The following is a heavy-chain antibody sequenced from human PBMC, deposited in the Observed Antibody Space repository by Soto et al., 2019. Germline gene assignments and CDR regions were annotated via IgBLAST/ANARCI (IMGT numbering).Heavy chain of an antibody. CDR3: AKDKVDHNSVWDPFDI. V-gene: IGHV3-23*01. J-gene: IGHJ3*02. CDR2: LGGSNSDT. Sequence: EEQLLESGGGLVQPGGSLRLSCAASGFTFSDYAMSWVRQAPGKGLEWVSGLGGSNSDTHYAASVEGRFTVSRGNSRSTLFLQMNSLRVEDTAVYYCAKDKVDHNSVWDPFDIWGQGTMVTVSA. D-gene: IGHD2-15*01. CDR1: GFTFSDYA.